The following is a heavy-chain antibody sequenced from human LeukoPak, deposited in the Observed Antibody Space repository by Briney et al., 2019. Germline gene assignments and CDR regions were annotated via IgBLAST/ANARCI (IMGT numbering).Heavy chain of an antibody. CDR2: IWYDGSNK. CDR3: AKDSGEYSYASRPYYYYMDV. V-gene: IGHV3-33*06. Sequence: GGSLRLSCAASGFTFSSYGMHWVRQAPGKGLEWGAVIWYDGSNKYYADSVKGRFTISRDNSKNTLYLQMNSLRAEDTAVYYCAKDSGEYSYASRPYYYYMDVWGKGTTVTVSS. CDR1: GFTFSSYG. D-gene: IGHD5-18*01. J-gene: IGHJ6*03.